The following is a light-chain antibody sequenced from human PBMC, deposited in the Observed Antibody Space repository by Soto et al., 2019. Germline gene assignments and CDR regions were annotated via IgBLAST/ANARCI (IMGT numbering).Light chain of an antibody. CDR1: QSVSSY. CDR2: DAS. Sequence: EIVLTQSPATLSLSPGERATLSCRASQSVSSYLAWYQQKPGQAPRLLIYDASNRATGIQARFSGSGSGTYFTLTISSLEPEDFAVDYCQQRSNRPPITFGQGTRLEIK. J-gene: IGKJ5*01. CDR3: QQRSNRPPIT. V-gene: IGKV3-11*01.